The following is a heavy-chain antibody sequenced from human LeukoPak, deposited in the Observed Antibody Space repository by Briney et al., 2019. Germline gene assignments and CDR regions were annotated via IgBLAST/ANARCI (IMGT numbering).Heavy chain of an antibody. J-gene: IGHJ3*01. CDR3: ARPAYTAAYDL. CDR1: GFIFSTYW. D-gene: IGHD3-16*01. V-gene: IGHV3-7*01. Sequence: GGSLRLSCAASGFIFSTYWMMWARQAPGKGLEWVANMKGDGSEIHYVDSVKGRFTISRDNAKNSLYLQMNSLRPEDTAVYYCARPAYTAAYDLWGQGTMVTVSS. CDR2: MKGDGSEI.